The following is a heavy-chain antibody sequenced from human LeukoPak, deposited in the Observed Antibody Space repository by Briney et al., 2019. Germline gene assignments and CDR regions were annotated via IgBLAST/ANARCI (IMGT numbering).Heavy chain of an antibody. CDR1: GFTFSRFE. CDR3: ARDMGYCSSSNCYTYYLDY. Sequence: GGSLRLSCVASGFTFSRFEMNWVRQAPGKGLEWVSYISGSGSSLYYADSVKGRFTISRDNAKNSLYLKMNTLRGEDTAVYYCARDMGYCSSSNCYTYYLDYWGQGTLVTVSS. D-gene: IGHD2-2*01. CDR2: ISGSGSSL. V-gene: IGHV3-48*03. J-gene: IGHJ4*02.